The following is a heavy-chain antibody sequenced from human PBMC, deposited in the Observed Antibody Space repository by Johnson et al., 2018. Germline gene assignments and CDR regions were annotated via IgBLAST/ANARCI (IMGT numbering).Heavy chain of an antibody. CDR3: ARVTGKDRAFDI. J-gene: IGHJ3*02. V-gene: IGHV3-13*01. CDR2: IGTAGDT. CDR1: GFTFSRFD. D-gene: IGHD1-14*01. Sequence: GSLRLXCAASGFTFSRFDMHWVRQPPGKGLEWVSAIGTAGDTFYPGSVKDRFTISRDTAKTALYLQMNSLRAGDPAVYYCARVTGKDRAFDIWGQGTMVTVSS.